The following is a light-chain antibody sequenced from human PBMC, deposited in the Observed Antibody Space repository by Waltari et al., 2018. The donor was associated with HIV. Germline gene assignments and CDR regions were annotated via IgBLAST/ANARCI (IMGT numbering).Light chain of an antibody. CDR1: QNIGTY. V-gene: IGKV1-39*01. Sequence: DIQMTQSPPPLSEHVGDRVVITCRASQNIGTYLNWYQHLPGKSPKLTVSGATVLQTGLPSRFSGSVSETLFTLTIASLEPADSAVYYGQQRYSTPTFGQGSKLE. CDR3: QQRYSTPT. J-gene: IGKJ2*01. CDR2: GAT.